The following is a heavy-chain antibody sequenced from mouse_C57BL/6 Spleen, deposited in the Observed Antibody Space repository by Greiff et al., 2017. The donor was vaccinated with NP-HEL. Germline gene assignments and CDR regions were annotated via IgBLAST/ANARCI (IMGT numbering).Heavy chain of an antibody. Sequence: VQLVESGAELVMPGASVKLSCKASGYTFTSYWMHWVKQRPGQGLEWIGEIDPSDSYTNYNQKFKGKSTLTVDKSSSTAYMQLSSLTSEDSAVYYCARGGYDRIAYWGQGTLVTVSA. D-gene: IGHD2-2*01. V-gene: IGHV1-69*01. CDR3: ARGGYDRIAY. J-gene: IGHJ3*01. CDR2: IDPSDSYT. CDR1: GYTFTSYW.